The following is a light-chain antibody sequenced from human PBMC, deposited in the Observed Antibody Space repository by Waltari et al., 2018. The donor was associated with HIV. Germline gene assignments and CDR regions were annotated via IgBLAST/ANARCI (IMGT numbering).Light chain of an antibody. CDR1: SSDVGGYNY. V-gene: IGLV2-14*03. Sequence: QSALTQPASVSGSPGQSITISCTGTSSDVGGYNYVSWYQQHPGKAPKLMIYDVSNRPSWVSNRFSGSKSGNTASLTISGLQAEDEADYYCSSYTSSSTLNFGGGTKLTVL. J-gene: IGLJ2*01. CDR3: SSYTSSSTLN. CDR2: DVS.